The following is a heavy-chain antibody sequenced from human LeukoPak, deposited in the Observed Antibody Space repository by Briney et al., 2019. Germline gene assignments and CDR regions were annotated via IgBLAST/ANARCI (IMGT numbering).Heavy chain of an antibody. Sequence: GGSLRLSCAASGFSFSNYWMDWIRQAPGKGLEWVGSTKPDGSEKYYVDSVKGRFTISRDNAKNSLYLQMNGLRAEDTAVYYCARDDGSSCFAYWGQGTQVTVS. V-gene: IGHV3-7*01. CDR2: TKPDGSEK. J-gene: IGHJ4*02. CDR3: ARDDGSSCFAY. D-gene: IGHD3-10*01. CDR1: GFSFSNYW.